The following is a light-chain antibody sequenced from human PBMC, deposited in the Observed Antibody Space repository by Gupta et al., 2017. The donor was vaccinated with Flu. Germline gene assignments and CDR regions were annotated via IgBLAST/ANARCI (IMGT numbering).Light chain of an antibody. CDR3: MQGSHWPPT. J-gene: IGKJ3*01. V-gene: IGKV2-30*02. Sequence: ISGRASQSLVHSDGNTYLNWFLQRPGQSPRRLIYKVSNRDSVVPDRFSGSGSGTDFTLKISRVEAEDVGIYYCMQGSHWPPTFGPGTRVDIK. CDR2: KVS. CDR1: QSLVHSDGNTY.